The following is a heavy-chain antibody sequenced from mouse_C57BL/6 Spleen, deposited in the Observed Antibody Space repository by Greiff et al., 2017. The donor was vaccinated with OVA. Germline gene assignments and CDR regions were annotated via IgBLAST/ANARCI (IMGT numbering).Heavy chain of an antibody. J-gene: IGHJ2*01. CDR2: IYPGSGST. V-gene: IGHV1-55*01. CDR3: ARRVYGSSYDFDY. Sequence: QVQLQQPGAELVKPGASVKMSCKASGYTFTSYWITWVKQRPGQGLEWIGDIYPGSGSTNYNEKFKSKATLTVDTSSSTAYMQLSSLTSEDSAVYYCARRVYGSSYDFDYWGQGTTLTVSS. D-gene: IGHD1-1*01. CDR1: GYTFTSYW.